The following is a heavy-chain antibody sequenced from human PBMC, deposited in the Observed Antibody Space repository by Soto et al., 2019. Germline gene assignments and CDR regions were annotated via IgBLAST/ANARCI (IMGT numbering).Heavy chain of an antibody. D-gene: IGHD3-16*01. CDR1: GFTFSSYW. CDR2: IKQDGSEK. V-gene: IGHV3-7*04. J-gene: IGHJ4*02. Sequence: EVQLVESGGGLVQPGASLRLSCAASGFTFSSYWMSWVRQVPGKGLEWVANIKQDGSEKHYVDSVKGRFTISRDNAKNSLFLQMNSLRAEDTAVYYCARGGGNFDYWGQGTLVTVSS. CDR3: ARGGGNFDY.